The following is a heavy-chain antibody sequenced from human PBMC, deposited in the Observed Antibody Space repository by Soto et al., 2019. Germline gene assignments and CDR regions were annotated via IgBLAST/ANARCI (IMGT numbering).Heavy chain of an antibody. CDR3: AREFSGPDY. CDR2: IKQDGSEK. D-gene: IGHD3-10*01. J-gene: IGHJ4*02. V-gene: IGHV3-7*01. Sequence: PGGSLRLSCAASGFTFSSHWMSWVRQAPGKGLEWVANIKQDGSEKYYVDSVKGRFTISRDNAKNSLYLQMNSLRAEDTAVYYCAREFSGPDYWGQGTLVTVSS. CDR1: GFTFSSHW.